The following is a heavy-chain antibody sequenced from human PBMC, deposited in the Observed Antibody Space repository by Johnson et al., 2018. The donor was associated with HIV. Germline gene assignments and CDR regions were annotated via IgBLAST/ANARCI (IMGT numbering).Heavy chain of an antibody. CDR1: GLNVSGHY. CDR3: AKVDRWGGAFDI. D-gene: IGHD3-10*01. Sequence: VQLVESGGGLAQPGGSLRLSCAASGLNVSGHYMSWVRQSPGKGLEWVSVIYSGGLTYYAQSVKGRFTISRDNSKNTLYLQMNSLRAGAPAVYYGAKVDRWGGAFDIWGQGTMVTVSS. CDR2: IYSGGLT. V-gene: IGHV3-66*01. J-gene: IGHJ3*02.